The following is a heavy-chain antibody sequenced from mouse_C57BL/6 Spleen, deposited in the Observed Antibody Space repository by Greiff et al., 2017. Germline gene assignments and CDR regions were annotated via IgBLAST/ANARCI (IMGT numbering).Heavy chain of an antibody. CDR2: IWSGGGT. CDR1: GFSLTSYG. J-gene: IGHJ4*01. V-gene: IGHV2-5*01. Sequence: VQVEESGPGLVQPSQSLSITCTVSGFSLTSYGVHWVRQSPGKGLEWLGVIWSGGGTDYNAAFMSRLSITKDNSKSQVFFKMNSLQADDTAIYYCAKNAVPAMDYWGQGTSVTVSS. CDR3: AKNAVPAMDY.